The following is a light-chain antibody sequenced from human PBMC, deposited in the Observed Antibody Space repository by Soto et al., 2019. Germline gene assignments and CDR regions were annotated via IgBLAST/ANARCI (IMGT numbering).Light chain of an antibody. V-gene: IGLV2-14*01. CDR3: TSYTSSSTVV. CDR2: EVN. Sequence: QSFLTQPASVSGSPGQAITLSCTGSSSDVGGYNVVSWYQQHPGKAPKLMIYEVNIRPSGVSNRFSGSKSGNTASLTISGLQAEDEADYYCTSYTSSSTVVFGGGTKVTVL. J-gene: IGLJ2*01. CDR1: SSDVGGYNV.